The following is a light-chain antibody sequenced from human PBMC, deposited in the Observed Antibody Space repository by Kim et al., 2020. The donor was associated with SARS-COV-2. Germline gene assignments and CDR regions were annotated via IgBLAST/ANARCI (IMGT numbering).Light chain of an antibody. Sequence: QSITISCTGTSSDVGGYNYVSWYQQHPGKAPKLMIYDVSNRPSGVSNRFSGSKSGNTASLTISGLQAEDEADYYCSSYTSSSTLVVFGGGTQVTVL. J-gene: IGLJ2*01. CDR3: SSYTSSSTLVV. V-gene: IGLV2-14*03. CDR1: SSDVGGYNY. CDR2: DVS.